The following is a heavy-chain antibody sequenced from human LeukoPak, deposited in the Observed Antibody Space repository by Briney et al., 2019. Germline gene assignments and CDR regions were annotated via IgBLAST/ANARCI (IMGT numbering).Heavy chain of an antibody. Sequence: SETLSLTCAVYGGSFSGYYWSWIRQPPGKGLEWIGEINYSGSTNYNPSLKSRVTISVDTSKHQFSLKLSSVTAADTAVYYCATGGRFGYYYYGMDVWGQGTTVTVSS. CDR1: GGSFSGYY. J-gene: IGHJ6*02. V-gene: IGHV4-34*01. CDR2: INYSGST. D-gene: IGHD3-10*01. CDR3: ATGGRFGYYYYGMDV.